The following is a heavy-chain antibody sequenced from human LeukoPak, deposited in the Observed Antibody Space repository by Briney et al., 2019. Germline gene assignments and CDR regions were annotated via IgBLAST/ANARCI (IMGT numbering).Heavy chain of an antibody. CDR2: IKQDGSEK. Sequence: GGSLRLSCAASGFTFSSYWMSWVRQAPGKGLEWVANIKQDGSEKYYVDSVKGRFTISRDNAKNSLYLQMNSLRAEDTAVYYCARDPYDYGDYYFDYWGQGTLVTVSS. V-gene: IGHV3-7*01. CDR3: ARDPYDYGDYYFDY. CDR1: GFTFSSYW. J-gene: IGHJ4*02. D-gene: IGHD4-17*01.